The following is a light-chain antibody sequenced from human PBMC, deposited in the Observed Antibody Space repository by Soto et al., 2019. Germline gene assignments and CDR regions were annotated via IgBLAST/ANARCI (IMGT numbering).Light chain of an antibody. CDR3: QQYGSSPPIT. CDR1: QSVNIN. CDR2: GTS. Sequence: IVMTPSPSTLSVTPGERATLYFRASQSVNINLAWYQQKPGQAPRLLIYGTSTRATGVPARFSGSGSGTEFTLTISSLQSEDFAVYYCQQYGSSPPITFGQGTRLEIK. V-gene: IGKV3-15*01. J-gene: IGKJ5*01.